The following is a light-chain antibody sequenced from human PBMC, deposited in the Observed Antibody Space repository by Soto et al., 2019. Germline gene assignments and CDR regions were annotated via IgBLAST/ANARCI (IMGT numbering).Light chain of an antibody. Sequence: DIQMTQSPSTLSASVGDRVTITCRASQSISRWLAWYQQKPGKAPNLLIYDASILKSGVPSRFGGSGSGTEFTLTNSSLQPDDFATYYCQQYTNYFPTTFGQGTKVEFK. CDR1: QSISRW. CDR3: QQYTNYFPTT. J-gene: IGKJ1*01. V-gene: IGKV1-5*01. CDR2: DAS.